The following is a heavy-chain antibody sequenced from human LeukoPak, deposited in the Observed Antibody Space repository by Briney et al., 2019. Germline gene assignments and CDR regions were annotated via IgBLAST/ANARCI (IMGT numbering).Heavy chain of an antibody. CDR2: IYYSGST. CDR3: ARVEYSSSSGYYYYYMDV. V-gene: IGHV4-59*01. Sequence: SETLSLTCTVSGGSISSYYWSWIRQPPGKGLEWIGYIYYSGSTNYNPSLKSRVTISVDTSKNQFSLKLSSVTAADTAVYCCARVEYSSSSGYYYYYMDVWGKGTTVTVSS. CDR1: GGSISSYY. J-gene: IGHJ6*03. D-gene: IGHD6-6*01.